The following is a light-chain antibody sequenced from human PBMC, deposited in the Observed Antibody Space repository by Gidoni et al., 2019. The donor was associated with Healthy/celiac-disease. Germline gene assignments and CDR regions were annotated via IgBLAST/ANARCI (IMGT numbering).Light chain of an antibody. CDR2: AAS. Sequence: MTQSPSSLSASVGDRVTITCRASQSISSYLNWYQQKPGKAPKLLIYAASSLQSGVPSRFSGSGSGTDFTLTISSLQPEDFATYYCQQSYSTPFTFGPXTKVEIK. CDR3: QQSYSTPFT. J-gene: IGKJ3*01. V-gene: IGKV1-39*01. CDR1: QSISSY.